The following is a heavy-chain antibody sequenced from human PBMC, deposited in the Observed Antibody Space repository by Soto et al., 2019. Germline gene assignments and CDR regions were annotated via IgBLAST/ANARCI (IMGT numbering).Heavy chain of an antibody. CDR3: ARGVPIFMDY. Sequence: QVQLVQSGAEEKKPGASVKVSCRASGYTFTSYAIHWVRQAPGQRLEWMGWINAGNGNTKYSQKFQGRVTITRDTSASTAYMELGSLRSEDTAVYYCARGVPIFMDYWGQGTLVTVSS. CDR1: GYTFTSYA. V-gene: IGHV1-3*05. CDR2: INAGNGNT. D-gene: IGHD3-10*01. J-gene: IGHJ4*02.